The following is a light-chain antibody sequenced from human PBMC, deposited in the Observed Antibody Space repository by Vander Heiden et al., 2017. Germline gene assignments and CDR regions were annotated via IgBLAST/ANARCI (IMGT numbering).Light chain of an antibody. J-gene: IGLJ2*01. Sequence: SYELTQPPSVSVFRGQPASITCAGHELGDYYACWHQPPAGQSPVLVISPASKRPSGIHERFTGSNSGNTATLTVSGTQAMDEADYYCQAWDSSNVVFGGGTKLTVL. V-gene: IGLV3-1*01. CDR3: QAWDSSNVV. CDR2: PAS. CDR1: ELGDYY.